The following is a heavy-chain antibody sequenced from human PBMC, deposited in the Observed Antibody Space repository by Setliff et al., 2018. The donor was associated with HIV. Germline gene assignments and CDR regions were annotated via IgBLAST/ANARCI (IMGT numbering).Heavy chain of an antibody. D-gene: IGHD3-10*01. Sequence: PSETLCLTCAVSGYSISSGCYWGWIRQPPGKGLEWIGSMYHTGSTYYSPSLNSRFTISVDTSQDQFSLRLTSVTAADTAVYYCAARNSGNPTRHFDYWGQGTLVTVSS. CDR2: MYHTGST. CDR1: GYSISSGCY. J-gene: IGHJ4*02. CDR3: AARNSGNPTRHFDY. V-gene: IGHV4-38-2*01.